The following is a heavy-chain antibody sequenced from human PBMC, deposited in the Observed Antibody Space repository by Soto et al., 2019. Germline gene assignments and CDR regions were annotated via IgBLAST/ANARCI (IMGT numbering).Heavy chain of an antibody. Sequence: ASVKVSCKASGYTFTSYGISWVRQPPGQGLEWMGWISAYNGNTNYAQKLQGRVTMTTDTSTSTAYMELRSLRSDDTAVYYCARLPYGDYYFDYWGQGTLVTVSS. CDR1: GYTFTSYG. CDR3: ARLPYGDYYFDY. V-gene: IGHV1-18*01. D-gene: IGHD4-17*01. J-gene: IGHJ4*02. CDR2: ISAYNGNT.